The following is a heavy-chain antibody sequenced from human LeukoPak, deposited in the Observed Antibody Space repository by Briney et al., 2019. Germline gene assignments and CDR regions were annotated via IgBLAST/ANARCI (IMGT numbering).Heavy chain of an antibody. J-gene: IGHJ6*03. CDR2: IWYDGSNK. Sequence: GGSLRLSCAASGFTFSSYGMHWVRQAPGKGLEWVAVIWYDGSNKYYADSVKGRFTTSRDNSKNTLYLQMNSLRAEDTAVYYCAKDSWDIVVVPAATQGYMDVWGKGTTVTVSS. CDR1: GFTFSSYG. D-gene: IGHD2-2*01. CDR3: AKDSWDIVVVPAATQGYMDV. V-gene: IGHV3-33*06.